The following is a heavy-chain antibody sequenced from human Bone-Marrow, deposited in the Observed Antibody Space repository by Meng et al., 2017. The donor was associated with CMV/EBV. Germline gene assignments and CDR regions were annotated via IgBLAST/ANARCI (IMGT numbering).Heavy chain of an antibody. D-gene: IGHD3-3*01. Sequence: SETLSLTCTVSGGSFNSDDHYWSWIRQPPGKGLEWIGYIYYIGTTYYNPSLKSRVTISVDTSKNQFSLKLSSVTAADTAVYYCARGRDFWSGYPRYYGMDVWGQGNTVNVAS. V-gene: IGHV4-30-4*08. CDR3: ARGRDFWSGYPRYYGMDV. CDR1: GGSFNSDDHY. CDR2: IYYIGTT. J-gene: IGHJ6*02.